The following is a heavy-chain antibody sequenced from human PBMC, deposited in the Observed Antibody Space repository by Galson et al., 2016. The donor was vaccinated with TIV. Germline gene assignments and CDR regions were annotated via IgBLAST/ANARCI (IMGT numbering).Heavy chain of an antibody. Sequence: VQVSCKASGVIFTSFGITWVRQAPGQGLEWVGGIIPMFGTVKYAKKFQDRVTVTTDKSTSTTYMELSSLRCGDTAAYYCARGPQIYEWYFDLWGRGTLVTVSS. V-gene: IGHV1-69*05. D-gene: IGHD3-16*01. CDR1: GVIFTSFG. CDR2: IIPMFGTV. CDR3: ARGPQIYEWYFDL. J-gene: IGHJ2*01.